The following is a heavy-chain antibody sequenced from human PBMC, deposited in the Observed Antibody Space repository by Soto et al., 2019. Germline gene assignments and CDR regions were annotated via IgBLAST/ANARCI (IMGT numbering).Heavy chain of an antibody. CDR1: GFTFSRYA. D-gene: IGHD5-12*01. CDR3: ARGRRRDGSNYFDY. Sequence: PGGSLRLSCAASGFTFSRYAMHGVRQAPGKGLEWVAVISYDGSNKYYADSVKGRFTISRDNSKNTLYLQMNSLRAEDTAVYYSARGRRRDGSNYFDYWGQGTLVTVPQ. CDR2: ISYDGSNK. V-gene: IGHV3-30-3*01. J-gene: IGHJ4*02.